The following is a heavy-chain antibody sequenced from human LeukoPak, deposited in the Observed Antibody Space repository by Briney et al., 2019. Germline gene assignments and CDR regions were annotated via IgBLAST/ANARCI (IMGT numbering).Heavy chain of an antibody. Sequence: GGSVRLSCAPSGFTFSKYAMSWVRQAAGKGLEWVLAIVGSGGSTYYADSVKDWFTIYRDNSKNTLFLQMNRLRVEDTSLYYCSKWGDYDVLTGYYDSDLWGRGTLATVSS. CDR2: IVGSGGST. CDR1: GFTFSKYA. CDR3: SKWGDYDVLTGYYDSDL. V-gene: IGHV3-23*01. J-gene: IGHJ4*02. D-gene: IGHD3-9*01.